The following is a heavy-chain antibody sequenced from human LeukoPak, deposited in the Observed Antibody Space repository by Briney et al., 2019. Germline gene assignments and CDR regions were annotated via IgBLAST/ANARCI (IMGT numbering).Heavy chain of an antibody. V-gene: IGHV3-53*01. Sequence: GGSLRLSCAASGFTVSSKYMSWVRQAPGKGLEWVSVIYSGGSTYYADSVKGRFTISRDNSKNTLYLQMNSLRAEDTAVYYCARVAAAAGTNLGWFDPWGQGTLVTVSS. CDR1: GFTVSSKY. CDR2: IYSGGST. D-gene: IGHD6-13*01. CDR3: ARVAAAAGTNLGWFDP. J-gene: IGHJ5*02.